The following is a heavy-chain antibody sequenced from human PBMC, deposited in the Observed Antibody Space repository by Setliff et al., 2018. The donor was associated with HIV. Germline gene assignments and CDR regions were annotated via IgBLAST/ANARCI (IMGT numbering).Heavy chain of an antibody. CDR2: ISHTGSTV. CDR1: GFTFSSYE. J-gene: IGHJ4*02. CDR3: ARVPGRRAPF. V-gene: IGHV3-48*03. Sequence: PGGSLRLSCAASGFTFSSYEMNWVRQAPGKGLELVSYISHTGSTVYYADSVKGRFTISRDNAKNSLYLQMNSLRAEDTAVYYCARVPGRRAPFWGQGTLVTVSS.